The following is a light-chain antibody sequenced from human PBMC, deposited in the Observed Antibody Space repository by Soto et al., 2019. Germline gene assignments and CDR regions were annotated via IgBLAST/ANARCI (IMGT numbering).Light chain of an antibody. CDR3: SSYTSNSTVV. J-gene: IGLJ2*01. Sequence: QSALTQPASVSGSPGQSITISCTGTSSDVGGYNYVSWYQQHPGTAPTLMIYDVSNRPSGVSNRFSGSKSGNTASLTISGLQAEDEADYYCSSYTSNSTVVFGGGTKLTVL. V-gene: IGLV2-14*01. CDR1: SSDVGGYNY. CDR2: DVS.